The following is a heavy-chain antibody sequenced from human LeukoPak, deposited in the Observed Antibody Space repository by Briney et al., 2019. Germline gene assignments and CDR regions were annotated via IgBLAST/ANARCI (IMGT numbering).Heavy chain of an antibody. CDR2: IYHSGST. CDR1: GGTLSNYY. V-gene: IGHV4-59*01. J-gene: IGHJ4*02. CDR3: AREVRGYSGYVVV. D-gene: IGHD5-12*01. Sequence: SETLSLTCTVSGGTLSNYYWNWIRQPPGKGLEWIGSIYHSGSTYYNPSLKSRVTISVDTPKNQFSLKLSSVTAADTAVYYCAREVRGYSGYVVVWGQGTLVTVSS.